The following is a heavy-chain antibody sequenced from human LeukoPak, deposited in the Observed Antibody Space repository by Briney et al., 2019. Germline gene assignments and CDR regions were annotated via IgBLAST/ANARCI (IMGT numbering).Heavy chain of an antibody. CDR2: ISAYNGNT. CDR3: ARDLYGSGPSPLFDY. J-gene: IGHJ4*02. CDR1: GYTFTIYG. Sequence: ASVKVSCKASGYTFTIYGISWVRQAPGQGREWVGWISAYNGNTNYAQKLQGRVTMTTDTSTSTAYMELRSLRSDDTAVYYCARDLYGSGPSPLFDYWGQGTLVTVSS. D-gene: IGHD3-10*01. V-gene: IGHV1-18*01.